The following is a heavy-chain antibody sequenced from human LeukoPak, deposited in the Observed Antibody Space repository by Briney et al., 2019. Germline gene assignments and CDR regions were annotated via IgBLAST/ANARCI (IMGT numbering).Heavy chain of an antibody. D-gene: IGHD1-26*01. Sequence: PGGSLRLSCAASGFTSGFTFRSFAMHWVRQAPGKGLEYVSGITSNGDRTYYANSVKGRFTMSRDNSKNTLYLQMGSLRVEDMAVYYCARDPEWGPGHSVAFDIWGQGTMVTVSS. V-gene: IGHV3-64*01. CDR1: GFTFRSFA. J-gene: IGHJ3*02. CDR2: ITSNGDRT. CDR3: ARDPEWGPGHSVAFDI.